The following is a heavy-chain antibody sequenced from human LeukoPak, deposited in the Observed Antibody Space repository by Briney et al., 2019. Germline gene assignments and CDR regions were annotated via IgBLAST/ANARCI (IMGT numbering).Heavy chain of an antibody. CDR3: ARGSYGSGNYYIGDAFEF. D-gene: IGHD3-10*01. Sequence: TGGSLRLSCAASGFTVSSNYMNWVRQAPGKGLEWVSGIYRGGSTYYADSVKGRFTISRDNSENTLYLHMNSLRAEDTAVYYCARGSYGSGNYYIGDAFEFWGQGTRVTVSS. V-gene: IGHV3-53*01. J-gene: IGHJ3*01. CDR1: GFTVSSNY. CDR2: IYRGGST.